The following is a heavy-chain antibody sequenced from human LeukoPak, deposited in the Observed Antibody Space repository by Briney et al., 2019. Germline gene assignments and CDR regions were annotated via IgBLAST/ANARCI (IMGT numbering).Heavy chain of an antibody. V-gene: IGHV4-59*01. CDR1: GDSISTYY. J-gene: IGHJ4*02. D-gene: IGHD3-10*01. CDR2: IYYRVTS. Sequence: SETLSLTWTVSGDSISTYYWSWIRQPAGKGLEWIGYIYYRVTSDYNPSLKSRVTMSVDMSTRQISLKLSSVTAADTAVYYCARAVGGDGSGSLWGPGTLVTVSS. CDR3: ARAVGGDGSGSL.